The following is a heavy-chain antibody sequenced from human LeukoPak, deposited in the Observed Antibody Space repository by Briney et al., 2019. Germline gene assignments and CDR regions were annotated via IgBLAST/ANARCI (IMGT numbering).Heavy chain of an antibody. Sequence: PGGSLRLSCAASGFTFSSYGINWVRQAPGKGLEWVSSISSSSYIYYADSVKGRFTISRDNAKNSLYLQMNSLRAEDTAVYYCARDVYVAAAGTGWFDPWGQGTLVTVSS. D-gene: IGHD6-13*01. CDR1: GFTFSSYG. CDR2: ISSSSYI. V-gene: IGHV3-21*01. CDR3: ARDVYVAAAGTGWFDP. J-gene: IGHJ5*02.